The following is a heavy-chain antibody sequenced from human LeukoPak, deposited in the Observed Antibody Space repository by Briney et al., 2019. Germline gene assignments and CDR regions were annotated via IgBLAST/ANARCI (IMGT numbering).Heavy chain of an antibody. CDR1: GFTFSNSA. J-gene: IGHJ6*03. Sequence: GGSLRLSCAASGFTFSNSAMNWVRQAPGRGLEWVAAISGSGGSTYYADSVKGRFTVSRDNSKNTLYVQMNSLRAEDTAMYYCAKEVGDYSSYMNVWGKGTTVTVSS. D-gene: IGHD1-26*01. CDR3: AKEVGDYSSYMNV. CDR2: ISGSGGST. V-gene: IGHV3-23*01.